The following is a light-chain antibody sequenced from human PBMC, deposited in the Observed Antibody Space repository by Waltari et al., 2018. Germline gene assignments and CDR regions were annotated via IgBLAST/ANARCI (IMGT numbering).Light chain of an antibody. V-gene: IGLV2-8*01. CDR2: EVS. CDR3: SSYAGSNIV. Sequence: QSALTQPPSASGSPGQSVTISCPGTSSDVGGYNYFSWYKQHPGKAPKLMIYEVSKRPSGVPDRFSGSKSGNTASLTVSGLQAEDEADYYCSSYAGSNIVFGGGTKLTVL. J-gene: IGLJ2*01. CDR1: SSDVGGYNY.